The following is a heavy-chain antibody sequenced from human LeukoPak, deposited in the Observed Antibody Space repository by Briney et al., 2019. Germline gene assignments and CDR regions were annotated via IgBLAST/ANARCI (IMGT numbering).Heavy chain of an antibody. Sequence: PGGSLRLSCSASGFTFSSYAMHWVRQAPGKGLEYVSGINDNGRRTHYGDSVKGGFTISRDDSKNTLYLQMSTLRAEDTAVYYCVKDVSGSYTFDYWGQGTLVTVSS. D-gene: IGHD1-26*01. V-gene: IGHV3-64D*09. J-gene: IGHJ4*02. CDR2: INDNGRRT. CDR1: GFTFSSYA. CDR3: VKDVSGSYTFDY.